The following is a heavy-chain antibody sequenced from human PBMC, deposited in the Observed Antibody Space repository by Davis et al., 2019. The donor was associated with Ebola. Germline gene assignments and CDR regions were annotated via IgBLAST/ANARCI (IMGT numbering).Heavy chain of an antibody. J-gene: IGHJ5*02. CDR2: IYHSGST. D-gene: IGHD6-13*01. CDR3: ARGKPFGSSFWFDP. Sequence: MPSESLSLTCAVSGVSISSGGYTWSWTRQPPGKGLESIGYIYHSGSTYYNPSLKSRVTRSVDRSKNQFSLQLSSVTAADTAVYYCARGKPFGSSFWFDPWGQGTLVTVSS. CDR1: GVSISSGGYT. V-gene: IGHV4-30-2*01.